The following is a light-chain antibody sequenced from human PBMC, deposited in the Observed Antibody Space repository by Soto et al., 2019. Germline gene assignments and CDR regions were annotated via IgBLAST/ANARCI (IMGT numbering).Light chain of an antibody. CDR3: GSYTSATTWV. CDR1: SSDIGRYND. Sequence: QSVLTQPASVSGSPGQSITISCTGSSSDIGRYNDVSWYQQLPGKAPKLIIYEVSNRPSGVSDRFSGSKSGNTASLSISGLQTEDEADYYCGSYTSATTWVFGGGTKLTVL. J-gene: IGLJ3*02. V-gene: IGLV2-14*03. CDR2: EVS.